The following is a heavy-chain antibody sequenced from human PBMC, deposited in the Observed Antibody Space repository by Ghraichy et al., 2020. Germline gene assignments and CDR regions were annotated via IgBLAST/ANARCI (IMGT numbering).Heavy chain of an antibody. CDR1: GGSFSGYY. J-gene: IGHJ4*02. Sequence: SETLSLTCAVYGGSFSGYYWSWIRQPPGKGLEWIGEINHSGSTNYNPSLKSRVTISVDTSKNQFSLKLSSVTAADTAVYYCARGPYGDYEPGGYWGQGTLVTVSS. CDR2: INHSGST. CDR3: ARGPYGDYEPGGY. D-gene: IGHD4-17*01. V-gene: IGHV4-34*01.